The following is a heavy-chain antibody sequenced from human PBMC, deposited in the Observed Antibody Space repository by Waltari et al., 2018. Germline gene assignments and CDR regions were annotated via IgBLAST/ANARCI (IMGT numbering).Heavy chain of an antibody. D-gene: IGHD2-8*02. CDR1: GGSISNDIYY. J-gene: IGHJ2*01. CDR2: VYDTGSS. CDR3: ARHQPGAESWFFDL. V-gene: IGHV4-39*01. Sequence: QVHLEESGPGLVKPSETLSLTCTVSGGSISNDIYYWGFIRQPPGKGLEWVGTVYDTGSSYYNPSLKSRLTLSGDTSKNQLSLRLTSVTAADTAVYYCARHQPGAESWFFDLWGRGTLVTVSS.